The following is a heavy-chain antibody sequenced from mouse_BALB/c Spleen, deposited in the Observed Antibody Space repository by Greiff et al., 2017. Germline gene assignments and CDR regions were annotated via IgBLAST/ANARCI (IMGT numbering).Heavy chain of an antibody. CDR3: AVYGNSAWFAY. D-gene: IGHD2-10*02. CDR1: GYTFTSYW. Sequence: VKLQESGAELAKPGASVKMSCKASGYTFTSYWMHWVKQRPGQGLEWIGYINPSTGYTEYNQKFKDKATLTADKSSSTAYMQLSSLTSEDSAVYYCAVYGNSAWFAYWGQGTLVTVSA. V-gene: IGHV1-7*01. J-gene: IGHJ3*01. CDR2: INPSTGYT.